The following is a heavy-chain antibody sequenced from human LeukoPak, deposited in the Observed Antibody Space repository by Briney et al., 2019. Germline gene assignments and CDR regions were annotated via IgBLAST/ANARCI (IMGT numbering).Heavy chain of an antibody. J-gene: IGHJ4*02. CDR3: AREGGSYYFDY. D-gene: IGHD3-16*01. Sequence: GGSLRLSCAAFGFTFTTYWMGWVRQAPGKGLEWVASIKQDGNEKYYVDSVKGRFTISRDNAKNSLYLQMNSLRAEDTAVYYCAREGGSYYFDYWGQGTLVTVSS. CDR1: GFTFTTYW. CDR2: IKQDGNEK. V-gene: IGHV3-7*01.